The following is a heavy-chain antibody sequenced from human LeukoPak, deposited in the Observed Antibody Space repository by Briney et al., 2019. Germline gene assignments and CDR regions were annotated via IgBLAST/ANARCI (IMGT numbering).Heavy chain of an antibody. CDR1: GFTFSHYW. CDR3: ARDGYSYGLRYYFDY. J-gene: IGHJ4*02. Sequence: GGSLRLSCAASGFTFSHYWMSWVRQAPGKGLEYVSAISSNGGSTYYANSVKGRFTISRDNSKNTLYLQMGSLRAEDMAVYYCARDGYSYGLRYYFDYWGQGTLVTVSS. CDR2: ISSNGGST. D-gene: IGHD5-18*01. V-gene: IGHV3-64*01.